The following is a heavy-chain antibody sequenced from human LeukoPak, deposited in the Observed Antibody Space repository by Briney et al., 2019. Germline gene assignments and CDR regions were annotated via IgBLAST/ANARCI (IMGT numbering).Heavy chain of an antibody. CDR2: IIPIFGTA. CDR1: GGTFSSYA. V-gene: IGHV1-69*05. D-gene: IGHD3-9*01. CDR3: ARGYDISGY. Sequence: ASVKVSCKASGGTFSSYAISWVRQAPGQGLEWMGGIIPIFGTANYAQKFQGRVTMTTDTSTSTAYMELRSLRSDDTAVYYCARGYDISGYWGQGTLVTVSS. J-gene: IGHJ4*02.